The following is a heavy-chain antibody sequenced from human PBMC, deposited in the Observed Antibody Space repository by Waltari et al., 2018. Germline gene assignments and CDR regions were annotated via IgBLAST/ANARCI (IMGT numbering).Heavy chain of an antibody. CDR1: GGSISSYY. Sequence: QVQLQESGPGLVKPSETLSLTCTVSGGSISSYYWSWIRQPPGKGLEWIGYIYYSGSTDYNPPLKSRVTISVDTSKNQFSLKLSSVTAADTAVYYCARVHSSSWGGDYFDYWGQGTLVTVSS. J-gene: IGHJ4*02. D-gene: IGHD6-6*01. CDR2: IYYSGST. V-gene: IGHV4-59*01. CDR3: ARVHSSSWGGDYFDY.